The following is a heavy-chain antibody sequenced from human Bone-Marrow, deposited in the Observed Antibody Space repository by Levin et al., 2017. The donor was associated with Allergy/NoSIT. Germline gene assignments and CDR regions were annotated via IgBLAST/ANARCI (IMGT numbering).Heavy chain of an antibody. CDR1: GFTFSRHA. CDR2: IIENGRDI. Sequence: GESLKISCAASGFTFSRHAMSWVRQAPGKGLEWVSGIIENGRDIDYADSVKGRFTISRDNSMNTLFLQMDSLRVEDTAVYYCVRDYRIEPTQSFPLDSWGQGILVTVSS. J-gene: IGHJ4*02. D-gene: IGHD2/OR15-2a*01. V-gene: IGHV3-23*01. CDR3: VRDYRIEPTQSFPLDS.